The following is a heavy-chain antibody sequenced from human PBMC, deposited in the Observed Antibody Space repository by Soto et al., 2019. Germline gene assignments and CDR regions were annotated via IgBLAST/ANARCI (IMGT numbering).Heavy chain of an antibody. CDR1: GGSFSGYY. D-gene: IGHD2-15*01. V-gene: IGHV4-34*01. J-gene: IGHJ5*02. Sequence: SETLSLTCAVYGGSFSGYYWSWIRQPPGKGLEWIGEINHSGSTNYNPSLKSRVTISVDTSKNQFSLKLSSVTAADTAVYYCARGGAVVVAARARNWLDPWGQGTLVTVSS. CDR2: INHSGST. CDR3: ARGGAVVVAARARNWLDP.